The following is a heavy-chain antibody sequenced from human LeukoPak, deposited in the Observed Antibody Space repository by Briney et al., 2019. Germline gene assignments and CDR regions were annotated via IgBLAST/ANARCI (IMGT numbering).Heavy chain of an antibody. CDR3: ARGEGGSSYTYRAFDI. CDR2: SSGSGTTI. Sequence: AGGSLRLSCAASGFTFSSYEMNWVRQAPGKGLEWVSYSSGSGTTIYYADSVKGRFTISRDNAKNSLYLQMNSLRDEDTALYYCARGEGGSSYTYRAFDIWGQGTMVTVSS. J-gene: IGHJ3*02. CDR1: GFTFSSYE. D-gene: IGHD5-18*01. V-gene: IGHV3-48*03.